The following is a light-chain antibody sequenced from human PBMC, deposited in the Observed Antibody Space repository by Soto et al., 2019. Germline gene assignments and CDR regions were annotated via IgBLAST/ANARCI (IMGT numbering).Light chain of an antibody. Sequence: DIQMTQSPSSLSAFVGDSVTFTCRASQGISNYLAWYHQKPGKVPKLLVYAAATLHSQVPSRISGSGSGKGFTLTIRSLQPEGVGTYYCKRYHSPPFAYGPGTKLVIK. CDR3: KRYHSPPFA. CDR1: QGISNY. J-gene: IGKJ3*01. CDR2: AAA. V-gene: IGKV1-27*01.